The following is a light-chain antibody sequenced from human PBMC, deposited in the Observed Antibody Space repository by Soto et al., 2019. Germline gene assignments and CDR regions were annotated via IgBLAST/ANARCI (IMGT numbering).Light chain of an antibody. J-gene: IGKJ4*01. Sequence: DIQMTQSPSTLSASLGDRVSITCRASQSISSWLAGYQQRPGQAPNLLIYTASTLQSGVPSRFSGSGSGTEFTLTISSLQPDDFATYYCQQYNSYGLTFGGGTKVEIK. V-gene: IGKV1-5*03. CDR2: TAS. CDR3: QQYNSYGLT. CDR1: QSISSW.